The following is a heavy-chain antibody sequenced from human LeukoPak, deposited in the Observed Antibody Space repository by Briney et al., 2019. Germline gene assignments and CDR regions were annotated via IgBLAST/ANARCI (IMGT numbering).Heavy chain of an antibody. V-gene: IGHV3-30*02. Sequence: GGSLRLSCAASGFTFSSYGMHWVRQAPGKGLEWVAFIRYDGDNKYYADSVKGRFTISRDNSKNTLYLQMNSLRAEDTAVYYCAKGWDNGVLNRDHYYMDVWGKGTTVIVSS. CDR3: AKGWDNGVLNRDHYYMDV. CDR1: GFTFSSYG. CDR2: IRYDGDNK. J-gene: IGHJ6*03. D-gene: IGHD4-17*01.